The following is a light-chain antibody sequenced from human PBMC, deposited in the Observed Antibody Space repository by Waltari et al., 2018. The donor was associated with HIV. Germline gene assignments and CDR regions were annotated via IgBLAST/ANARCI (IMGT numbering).Light chain of an antibody. V-gene: IGLV1-40*01. J-gene: IGLJ3*02. CDR1: SSNIGAHYG. Sequence: QSVLTQPPSVSGAPGQTVTISCTGSSSNIGAHYGVNWYQQRPGTAPRLLIFSDHNRPSGVPDRFSGSRSGTSASLASTGLQAEDESDYYCQSYDSSLSTVLFGGGTKLTVL. CDR3: QSYDSSLSTVL. CDR2: SDH.